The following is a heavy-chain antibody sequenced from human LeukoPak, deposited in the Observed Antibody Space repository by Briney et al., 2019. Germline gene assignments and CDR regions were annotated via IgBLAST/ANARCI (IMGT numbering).Heavy chain of an antibody. CDR3: AYTMVRGVIIYNRFDP. CDR2: IIPIFGTA. J-gene: IGHJ5*02. Sequence: SVKVSCKASGGTFSSYAISWVRQAPGQGLEWMGGIIPIFGTANYAQKFQGRVTITAGESTSTAYMELSSLRSEDTAVYYCAYTMVRGVIIYNRFDPWGQGTLVTVSS. D-gene: IGHD3-10*01. CDR1: GGTFSSYA. V-gene: IGHV1-69*13.